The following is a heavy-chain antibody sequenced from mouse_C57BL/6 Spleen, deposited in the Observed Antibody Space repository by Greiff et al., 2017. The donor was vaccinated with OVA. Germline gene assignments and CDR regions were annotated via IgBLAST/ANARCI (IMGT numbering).Heavy chain of an antibody. Sequence: QVQLQQPGAELVRPGSSVKLSCKASGYTFTSYWMHRVKQRPIQGLEWIGNIDPSDSETHYNQKFKDKATLTVDKSSSTAYMQLSSLTSEDSAVYYCAREGLREYYFDYWGQGTTLTVSS. V-gene: IGHV1-52*01. CDR2: IDPSDSET. CDR1: GYTFTSYW. CDR3: AREGLREYYFDY. D-gene: IGHD1-1*01. J-gene: IGHJ2*01.